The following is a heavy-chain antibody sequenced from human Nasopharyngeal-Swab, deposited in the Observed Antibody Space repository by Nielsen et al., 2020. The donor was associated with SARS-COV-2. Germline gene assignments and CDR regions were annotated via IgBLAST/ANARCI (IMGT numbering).Heavy chain of an antibody. V-gene: IGHV3-49*04. D-gene: IGHD6-19*01. CDR1: GFTFGDYA. J-gene: IGHJ6*03. CDR3: TRETRIAVAGTLLYYYYYYMDV. Sequence: GGSLRLSCTASGFTFGDYAMSWVRQAPGKGLEWVGFIRSKAYGGTTEYAASVKGRFTISRDDSKSIAHLQMNSLKTEDTAVYYCTRETRIAVAGTLLYYYYYYMDVWGKGTTVTVSS. CDR2: IRSKAYGGTT.